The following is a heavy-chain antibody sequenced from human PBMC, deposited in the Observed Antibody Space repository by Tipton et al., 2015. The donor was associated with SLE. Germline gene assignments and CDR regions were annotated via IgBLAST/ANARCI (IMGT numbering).Heavy chain of an antibody. J-gene: IGHJ2*01. CDR3: ARHIYDFWSDARYFDL. CDR1: GSSITSSSHY. Sequence: TLSLTCSISGSSITSSSHYWGWIRQPPGKGLEWIGSIYYTGTTYYNPSLKSRVTISVETSKTHFSLKLSSVTASDTAVYYCARHIYDFWSDARYFDLWGRGALVTVSS. D-gene: IGHD3-3*01. CDR2: IYYTGTT. V-gene: IGHV4-39*01.